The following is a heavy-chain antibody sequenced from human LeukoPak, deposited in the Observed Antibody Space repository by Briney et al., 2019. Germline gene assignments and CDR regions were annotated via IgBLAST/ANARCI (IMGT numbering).Heavy chain of an antibody. Sequence: GGSLRLSCAASGFTVSSNYMSWVRQAPGKGLEWVSVIYSGGSTYYADSVKGRFTISRDNAKNTLYLQMNSLRAEDTAVYYCATSPYNHYGMDVWGQGTTVTVSS. J-gene: IGHJ6*02. CDR1: GFTVSSNY. D-gene: IGHD1/OR15-1a*01. CDR3: ATSPYNHYGMDV. CDR2: IYSGGST. V-gene: IGHV3-66*01.